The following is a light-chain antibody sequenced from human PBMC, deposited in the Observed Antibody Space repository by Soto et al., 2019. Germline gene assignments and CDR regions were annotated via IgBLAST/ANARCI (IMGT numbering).Light chain of an antibody. CDR1: YSDVGYYNY. Sequence: QSALTQPAFVSGSRGQSITISCTGTYSDVGYYNYVSWFQQHPGKAPQLIIYEVSNRPLGISNRFSASKSGNTASLTISGLQAEDEADYYCGSYTDSDSPWVFGGGTKVTVL. J-gene: IGLJ3*02. V-gene: IGLV2-14*01. CDR3: GSYTDSDSPWV. CDR2: EVS.